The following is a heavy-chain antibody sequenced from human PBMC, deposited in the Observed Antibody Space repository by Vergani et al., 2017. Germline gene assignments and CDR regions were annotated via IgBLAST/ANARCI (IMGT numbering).Heavy chain of an antibody. CDR2: IYSGGST. CDR3: ARVLRYDFWSGYLFDY. Sequence: VQLVESGGGLVKPGGSLRLSCAASGFTVSSNYMSWVRQAPGKGLEWVSVIYSGGSTYYADSVKGRFTISRHNSKNTLYLQMNSLRAEETAVYYCARVLRYDFWSGYLFDYWGQGTLVTVSS. J-gene: IGHJ4*02. D-gene: IGHD3-3*01. CDR1: GFTVSSNY. V-gene: IGHV3-53*04.